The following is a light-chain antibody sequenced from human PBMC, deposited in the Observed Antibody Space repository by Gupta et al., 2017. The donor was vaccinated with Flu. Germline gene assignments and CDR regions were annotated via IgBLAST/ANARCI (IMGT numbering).Light chain of an antibody. CDR3: QQYNSYSWT. J-gene: IGKJ1*01. CDR1: QSVSSW. CDR2: KAS. V-gene: IGKV1-5*03. Sequence: GDRVTITCRASQSVSSWLAWYQPKPGKAPKVLIYKASSLESGVPSRFSGSGSGTEFTLTISSLQPDDFATYYCQQYNSYSWTFGQGTKVEIK.